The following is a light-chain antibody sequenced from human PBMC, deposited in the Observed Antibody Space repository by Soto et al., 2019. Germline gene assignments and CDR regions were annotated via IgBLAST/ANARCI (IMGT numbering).Light chain of an antibody. CDR2: DNS. CDR1: ASNIGNNY. CDR3: GTWDSSLSALV. V-gene: IGLV1-51*01. Sequence: QSVLTQPPSVSAAPGQKVTISCSGSASNIGNNYVSWYQQVPGEAPKLLIYDNSDRPSGIPDRFSGSKSGTSGTLVISGLQSGDEADYYCGTWDSSLSALVFGTGTKLTVL. J-gene: IGLJ1*01.